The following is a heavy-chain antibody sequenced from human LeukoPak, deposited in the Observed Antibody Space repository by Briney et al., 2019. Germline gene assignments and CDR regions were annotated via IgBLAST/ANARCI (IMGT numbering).Heavy chain of an antibody. D-gene: IGHD1-14*01. CDR1: LDSTTSNL. CDR2: IYRRGRD. CDR3: AREILGGFNPGAY. V-gene: IGHV4-4*02. Sequence: PSGTLSLTCIVSLDSTTSNLWSWVRQPPGKGVEWIGEIYRRGRDKYNPSLQSRVTISIARSRNQIVLELSSGTAADTAVYYCAREILGGFNPGAYWGQGILVTVSS. J-gene: IGHJ4*02.